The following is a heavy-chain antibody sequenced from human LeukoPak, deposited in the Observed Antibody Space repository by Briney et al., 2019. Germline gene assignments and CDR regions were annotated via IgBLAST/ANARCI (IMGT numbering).Heavy chain of an antibody. CDR3: ASGRRNYFDY. J-gene: IGHJ4*02. V-gene: IGHV4-39*07. CDR1: GGSISSSSYY. Sequence: PSETLSLTCTVSGGSISSSSYYWGWIRQPPGKGLEWIGSIYYSGSTNYNPSLKSRVTISVDTSKNQFSLKLSSVTAADTAVYYCASGRRNYFDYWGQGTLVTVSS. CDR2: IYYSGST.